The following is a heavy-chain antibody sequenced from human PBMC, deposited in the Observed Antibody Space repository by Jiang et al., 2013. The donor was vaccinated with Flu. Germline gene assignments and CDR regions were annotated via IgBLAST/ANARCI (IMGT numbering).Heavy chain of an antibody. CDR1: GYIFTSFC. D-gene: IGHD4-17*01. V-gene: IGHV5-51*01. Sequence: PGESLKISCKGSGYIFTSFCIAWVRQMPGKGLEWMGIIYPGDSDTKYNPSFQGQVTISADKSINTAYLQWTSLKASDTAMYYCARLSRRTTVTYSARTFFDYWGQGTLVTVSS. CDR3: ARLSRRTTVTYSARTFFDY. J-gene: IGHJ4*02. CDR2: IYPGDSDT.